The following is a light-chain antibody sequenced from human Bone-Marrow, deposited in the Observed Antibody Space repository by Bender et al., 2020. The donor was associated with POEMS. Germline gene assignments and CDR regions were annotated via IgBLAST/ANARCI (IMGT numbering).Light chain of an antibody. CDR1: SRDIGTYDY. J-gene: IGLJ2*01. CDR3: SSYTSSTTLV. CDR2: DVS. V-gene: IGLV2-14*03. Sequence: QSALTQPASVSGSPGQSITISCTGTSRDIGTYDYVSWYQQHPGKAPELMIFDVSLRPSGVSNRFSGSKSGNTASLTISGLQAEDEADYYCSSYTSSTTLVFGGGTKLTVL.